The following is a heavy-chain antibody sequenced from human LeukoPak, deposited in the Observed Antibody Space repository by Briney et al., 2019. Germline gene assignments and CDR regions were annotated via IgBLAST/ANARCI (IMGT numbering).Heavy chain of an antibody. CDR3: STYRFDF. Sequence: GASVKVSCRDSGFAFTDHYIHWVRQAPGQGLEWMAMINLSGGSTTYAQRFQGRVTMTRDTSTNTVFMEMNSLRSEDTAVYFCSTYRFDFWGQGALVTVSS. CDR1: GFAFTDHY. CDR2: INLSGGST. J-gene: IGHJ4*02. V-gene: IGHV1-46*01.